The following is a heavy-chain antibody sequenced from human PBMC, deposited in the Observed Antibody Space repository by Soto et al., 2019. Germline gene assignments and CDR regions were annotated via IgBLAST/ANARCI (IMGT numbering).Heavy chain of an antibody. CDR2: INPNSGGT. D-gene: IGHD4-4*01. Sequence: ASVKVSFKASGYTFTGDYMHWVRQAPGQGLEWMGWINPNSGGTNYAQKFQGRVTMTRDTSISTAYMELSRLRSDDTAVYYCARDTVTTSYYYYYYGMDVWGQGTTVTVSS. J-gene: IGHJ6*02. CDR3: ARDTVTTSYYYYYYGMDV. V-gene: IGHV1-2*02. CDR1: GYTFTGDY.